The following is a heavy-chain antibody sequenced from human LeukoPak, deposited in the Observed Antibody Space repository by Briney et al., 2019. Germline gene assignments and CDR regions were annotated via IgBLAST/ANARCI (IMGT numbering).Heavy chain of an antibody. Sequence: SETLSLTCNVSGGSIRGYYWSWIRQPPGKGLEWLGEMNHSGSTTYNPSLKSGVTISVDTSKNQFSLKLNSVTAADTAVYYCARLVIRAFDSWGQGILVTVSS. V-gene: IGHV4-34*01. D-gene: IGHD2-8*02. CDR3: ARLVIRAFDS. J-gene: IGHJ5*01. CDR1: GGSIRGYY. CDR2: MNHSGST.